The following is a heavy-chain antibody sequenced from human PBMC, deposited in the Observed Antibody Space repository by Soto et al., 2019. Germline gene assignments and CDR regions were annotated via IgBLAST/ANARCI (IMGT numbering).Heavy chain of an antibody. CDR2: ISGYNGDT. CDR1: GCTFTRYG. D-gene: IGHD2-8*01. Sequence: QGHLVQSEAEVKKPGASVKVSCKASGCTFTRYGISWVRQAPGQGLEWMGWISGYNGDTNYAQKFQDRVSMTIDTSTGTAYMELRSLTSDDTAIYYCAKNGQPPYYYYGLDVWGQGTKVTVSS. CDR3: AKNGQPPYYYYGLDV. J-gene: IGHJ6*02. V-gene: IGHV1-18*01.